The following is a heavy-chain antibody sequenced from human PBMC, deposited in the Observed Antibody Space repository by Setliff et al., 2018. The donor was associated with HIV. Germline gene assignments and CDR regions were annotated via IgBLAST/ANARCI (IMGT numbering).Heavy chain of an antibody. CDR3: ARGGAV. CDR1: GGSISSGSYY. D-gene: IGHD3-16*01. J-gene: IGHJ6*03. V-gene: IGHV4-61*09. Sequence: SETLSLTCTVSGGSISSGSYYWSWIRQPAGKGLEWIGHIYTSGSTNYNPSLESRVTISVDTSKNQFSLKLSSVTAADTAVYYCARGGAVWGKGTTVTVS. CDR2: IYTSGST.